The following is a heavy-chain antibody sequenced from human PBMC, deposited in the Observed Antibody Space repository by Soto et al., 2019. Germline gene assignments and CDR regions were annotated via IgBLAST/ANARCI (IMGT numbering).Heavy chain of an antibody. V-gene: IGHV3-23*01. D-gene: IGHD2-2*01. Sequence: GGSLRLSCAASGFTFSSYAMSWVRQAPGKGLEWVSAISGSGGSTYYADSVKGRFTISRDNSKNTLYLQMNSLRAEDTAVYYCAKDLVWLGSSTSCYDYWGQGTLVTVSS. CDR2: ISGSGGST. J-gene: IGHJ4*02. CDR1: GFTFSSYA. CDR3: AKDLVWLGSSTSCYDY.